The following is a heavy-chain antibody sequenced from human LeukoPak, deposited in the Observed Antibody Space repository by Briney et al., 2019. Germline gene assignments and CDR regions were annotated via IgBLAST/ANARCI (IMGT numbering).Heavy chain of an antibody. V-gene: IGHV4-31*03. D-gene: IGHD1-26*01. CDR3: ARGGSYYAFDY. CDR1: VGSSSSGGYY. CDR2: IYYSGST. J-gene: IGHJ4*02. Sequence: SETLSLTCTVSVGSSSSGGYYWSWIRQHPGKGLEWIGYIYYSGSTYYNPSLKSRVTISVDTSKNQFSLKMSSVTAADTAVYYCARGGSYYAFDYWGQGTLVTVSS.